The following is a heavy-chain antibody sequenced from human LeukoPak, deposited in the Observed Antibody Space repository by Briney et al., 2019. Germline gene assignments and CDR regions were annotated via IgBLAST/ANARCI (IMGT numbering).Heavy chain of an antibody. Sequence: PGGSLRLSCAASGFTFSSYAMSWVRQAPGKGLEWVSAISGSGGSTYYADSVKGRFTISRDNSKNTLYLQMNSLRAEDTAVYYCALTYGSGSYYNYFDYWGQGTLVTVSS. V-gene: IGHV3-23*01. D-gene: IGHD3-10*01. CDR1: GFTFSSYA. J-gene: IGHJ4*02. CDR2: ISGSGGST. CDR3: ALTYGSGSYYNYFDY.